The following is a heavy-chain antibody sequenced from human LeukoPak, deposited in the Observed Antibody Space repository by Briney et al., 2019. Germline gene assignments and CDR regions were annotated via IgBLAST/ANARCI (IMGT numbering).Heavy chain of an antibody. CDR2: INHSGST. V-gene: IGHV4-34*01. D-gene: IGHD3/OR15-3a*01. J-gene: IGHJ4*02. CDR1: GGSFSGYS. CDR3: ARQTGSGLFILP. Sequence: PSETLSLTCAVYGGSFSGYSWSWIRQPPGKGLEWIGEINHSGSTNYNPSLKSRVTISVDTSKNQFSLRLTSVTAADTAVYYCARQTGSGLFILPGGQGTLVTVSS.